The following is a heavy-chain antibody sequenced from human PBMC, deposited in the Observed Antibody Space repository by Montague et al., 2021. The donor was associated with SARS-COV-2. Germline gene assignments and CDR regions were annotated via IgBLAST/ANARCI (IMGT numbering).Heavy chain of an antibody. CDR1: GASVASGNFY. CDR3: ARSRANVPSRPGFDY. Sequence: SETLSLTCTVSGASVASGNFYWSWIRQPPGKGLEWIGYMHYTGHTNYNPSLESRVTMPVDPSKNQFSLTLISVTAADTAVYYCARSRANVPSRPGFDYWGQGALVTVSS. J-gene: IGHJ4*02. CDR2: MHYTGHT. D-gene: IGHD6-6*01. V-gene: IGHV4-61*01.